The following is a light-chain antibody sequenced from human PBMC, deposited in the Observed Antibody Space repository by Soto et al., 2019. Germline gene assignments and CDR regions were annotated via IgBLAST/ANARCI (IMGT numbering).Light chain of an antibody. Sequence: EIVLTQSPGTLSLSPGEGATLSCRASQCVGNNYLAWYQQKPGQAPRFLMSDASTRATGIPDRFSGSGSGTDFTLTISRLESEDFAVYYCQLYGRTPLTFGGGTKVEIK. J-gene: IGKJ4*01. V-gene: IGKV3-20*01. CDR3: QLYGRTPLT. CDR2: DAS. CDR1: QCVGNNY.